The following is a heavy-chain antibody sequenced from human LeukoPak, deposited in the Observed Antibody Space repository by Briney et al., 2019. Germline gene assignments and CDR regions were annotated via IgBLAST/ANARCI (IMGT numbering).Heavy chain of an antibody. V-gene: IGHV3-48*03. CDR3: ARGRGLAGSYYSFDY. CDR2: IDARAKTI. J-gene: IGHJ4*02. CDR1: GFTFSSYE. D-gene: IGHD3-10*01. Sequence: GGSLRLSCAASGFTFSSYEMNWVRQAPGKGLEWLSYIDARAKTIHYADSVKGRFTISRDNAKSSLYLQMNSLRADDTAVYCCARGRGLAGSYYSFDYWGQGTLVTVSS.